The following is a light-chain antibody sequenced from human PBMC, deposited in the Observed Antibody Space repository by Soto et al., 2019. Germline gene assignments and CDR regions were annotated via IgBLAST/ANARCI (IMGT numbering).Light chain of an antibody. Sequence: EIVLTQSPGTLSLSPGERATLSCRASQSVSSSYLAWYQQKPGQAPRLLIYGVSTRATGIPDRFSGSGSGTDFTLTIRRMEPEDFAVYYCQQYGSSPPWTFGQGTKVELK. CDR2: GVS. V-gene: IGKV3-20*01. CDR1: QSVSSSY. J-gene: IGKJ1*01. CDR3: QQYGSSPPWT.